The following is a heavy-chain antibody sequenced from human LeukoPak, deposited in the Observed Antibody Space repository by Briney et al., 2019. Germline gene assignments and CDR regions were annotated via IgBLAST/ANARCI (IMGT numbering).Heavy chain of an antibody. V-gene: IGHV1-8*01. D-gene: IGHD2-2*02. CDR1: GYTFTSYD. Sequence: GASVKVSCKASGYTFTSYDINWVRQAPGQGREWMGWMYPNRGNTGYAQKFQGRVTMTRNTSISTAYMELSSLRSEDTAVYYCARTLNCSSTSCYKNYYGMDVWGQGTTVTVSS. J-gene: IGHJ6*02. CDR2: MYPNRGNT. CDR3: ARTLNCSSTSCYKNYYGMDV.